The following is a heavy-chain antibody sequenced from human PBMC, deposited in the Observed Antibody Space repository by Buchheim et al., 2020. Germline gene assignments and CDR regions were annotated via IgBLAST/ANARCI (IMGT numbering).Heavy chain of an antibody. CDR1: GFTFSSYG. D-gene: IGHD1-26*01. Sequence: QVQLVESGGGVVQPGRSLRLSCAASGFTFSSYGMHWVRQAPGKGLEGVAVISYDGSNKYYADSVKGRFTISRDNSKNTLYLQMNSLRAEDTAVYYCAKSRGSYYPDAFDIWGQGT. J-gene: IGHJ3*02. V-gene: IGHV3-30*18. CDR2: ISYDGSNK. CDR3: AKSRGSYYPDAFDI.